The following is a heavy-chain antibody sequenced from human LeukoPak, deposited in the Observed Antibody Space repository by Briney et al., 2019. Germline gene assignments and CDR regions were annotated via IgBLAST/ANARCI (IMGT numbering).Heavy chain of an antibody. CDR2: INHSGST. CDR3: ARLYIGGYSRSTNYNWFDP. CDR1: GGSFSGYY. D-gene: IGHD6-13*01. J-gene: IGHJ5*02. V-gene: IGHV4-34*01. Sequence: SETLSLTCAVYGGSFSGYYWRWIRQPPGKGLECIGEINHSGSTNYNPSIKSRVTISVDTSKNQFSLNLASVTAADTAVYYCARLYIGGYSRSTNYNWFDPWGQGTLVTVSS.